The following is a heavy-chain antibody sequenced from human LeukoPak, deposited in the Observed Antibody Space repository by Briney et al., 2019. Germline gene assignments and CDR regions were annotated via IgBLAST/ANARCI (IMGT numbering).Heavy chain of an antibody. D-gene: IGHD6-13*01. CDR1: GYTFTSYG. CDR2: ISAYNGNT. V-gene: IGHV1-18*01. J-gene: IGHJ6*02. Sequence: GASVKVSCKASGYTFTSYGISWVRQAPGQGLEWMGWISAYNGNTNYAQKLQGRVTMTTDTSTSTAYMELRSLRSDDTAVYYCASFWPPGVSFVAAAGTGRLYDMDVWGQGTTVTVSS. CDR3: ASFWPPGVSFVAAAGTGRLYDMDV.